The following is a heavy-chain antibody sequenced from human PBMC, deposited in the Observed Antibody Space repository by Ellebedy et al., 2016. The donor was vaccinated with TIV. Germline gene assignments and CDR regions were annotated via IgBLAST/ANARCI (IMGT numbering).Heavy chain of an antibody. CDR2: LGADGRT. D-gene: IGHD6-6*01. V-gene: IGHV3-23*01. CDR1: GFPFSDTA. CDR3: AKNRYSSCYSALDS. Sequence: GESLKISCEVSGFPFSDTAMNWVRQAPGKGLEWVSGLGADGRTWYANSVKGRFAISRDNPRNTLYLQMHSLRAEDTALYYCAKNRYSSCYSALDSWGQGTLVAVSS. J-gene: IGHJ4*02.